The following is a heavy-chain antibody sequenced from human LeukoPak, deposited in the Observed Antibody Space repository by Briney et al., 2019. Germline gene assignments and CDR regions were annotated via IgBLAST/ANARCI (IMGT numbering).Heavy chain of an antibody. V-gene: IGHV3-21*01. CDR3: ARDDGSYGYVVREGYFDY. D-gene: IGHD5-18*01. Sequence: GGSLRLSCAASGFTFSSYTMNWVRQAPGKGLEWGSSITSSSSYIYYADSVKGRFTISRDNARNSLYLQMNSLRAEDTAVYYCARDDGSYGYVVREGYFDYWGQGTLVTVSS. J-gene: IGHJ4*02. CDR1: GFTFSSYT. CDR2: ITSSSSYI.